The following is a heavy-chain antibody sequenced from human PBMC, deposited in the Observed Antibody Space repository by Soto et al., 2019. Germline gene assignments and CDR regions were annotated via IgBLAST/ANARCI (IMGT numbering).Heavy chain of an antibody. CDR1: GFTFSSYA. J-gene: IGHJ4*02. CDR2: ISYDGSNK. V-gene: IGHV3-30-3*01. Sequence: QVQLVESGGGVVQPGRSLRLSCAASGFTFSSYAMHWVRQAPGKGLEWVAVISYDGSNKYYADSVKGRFTISRDNSKNTLYLQMNSLRAEDTALYYCAKTRESGIYFYFDSWGQGALVTVSS. D-gene: IGHD1-26*01. CDR3: AKTRESGIYFYFDS.